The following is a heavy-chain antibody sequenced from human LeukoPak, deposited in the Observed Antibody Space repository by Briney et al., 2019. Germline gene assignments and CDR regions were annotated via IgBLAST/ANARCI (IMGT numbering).Heavy chain of an antibody. CDR3: ARDIGVVPAAAPPSGGWFDP. CDR1: GGSISSGGYY. Sequence: PSETLSLTCTVSGGSISSGGYYWSWIRQHPGKGLEWIGYIYYSGSTYYNPSLKSRVTISVDTSKNQFSLKLSSVTAADTAVYYCARDIGVVPAAAPPSGGWFDPWGQETLVTVSS. V-gene: IGHV4-31*03. D-gene: IGHD2-2*01. J-gene: IGHJ5*02. CDR2: IYYSGST.